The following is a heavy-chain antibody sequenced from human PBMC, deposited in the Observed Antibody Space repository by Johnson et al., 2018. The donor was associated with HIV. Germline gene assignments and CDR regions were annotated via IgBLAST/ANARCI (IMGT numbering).Heavy chain of an antibody. D-gene: IGHD3-22*01. J-gene: IGHJ3*02. CDR1: GFTVSSNY. Sequence: VQLVESGGGLIQPGGSLRLSCAASGFTVSSNYMSWVRQAPGKGLEWVSVIYSGGSTYYADSVKGRYTISRDISKNTLYLQMNSLRAEDTAVYYCARGVVLTMIVVVITEAFDIWGQGTMVTVSS. CDR3: ARGVVLTMIVVVITEAFDI. CDR2: IYSGGST. V-gene: IGHV3-66*03.